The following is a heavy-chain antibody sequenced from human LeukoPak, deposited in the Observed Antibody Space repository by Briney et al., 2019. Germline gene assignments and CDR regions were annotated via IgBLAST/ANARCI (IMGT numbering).Heavy chain of an antibody. CDR2: ISGSAIST. CDR3: ARGGSYLSAFDI. V-gene: IGHV3-23*01. Sequence: GGSLRLSCAASGFTFSSYAMSWVRQAPGKGLEWVSGISGSAISTFYADSVKGRFTISRDNSKNTLYLQMNSLRAEDTAVYYCARGGSYLSAFDIWGQGTMVTVSS. D-gene: IGHD1-26*01. J-gene: IGHJ3*02. CDR1: GFTFSSYA.